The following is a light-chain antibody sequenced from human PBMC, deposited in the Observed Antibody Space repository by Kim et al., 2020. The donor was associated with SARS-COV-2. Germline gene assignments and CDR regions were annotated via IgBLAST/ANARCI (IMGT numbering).Light chain of an antibody. Sequence: DIVITQSPLSLSVTXGEPSSISCRSSQSLLHSNGQNYLDWYLQKPGQTPQLLIYLGSNRASGVPDRFSGSGSGTDFTLKISRVQAEYAGVYYCIQGVSTRTFGQGTKVYIK. J-gene: IGKJ1*01. CDR1: QSLLHSNGQNY. CDR2: LGS. CDR3: IQGVSTRT. V-gene: IGKV2-28*01.